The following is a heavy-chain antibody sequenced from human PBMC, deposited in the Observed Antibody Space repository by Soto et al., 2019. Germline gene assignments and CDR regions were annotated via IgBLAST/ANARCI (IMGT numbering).Heavy chain of an antibody. V-gene: IGHV3-11*01. J-gene: IGHJ5*02. CDR2: ISGSGRTI. CDR3: ARLPFPWGWFDP. CDR1: GIVFSDY. Sequence: QVQLVESGGGLVKPGGSLRLSCAASGIVFSDYMSWVRQAPGQGLEWLSYISGSGRTIYSADSVKGRVTISRDNATNSLYLQMNNVRTEDTAVYYCARLPFPWGWFDPWGQGTLVTVSS. D-gene: IGHD3-16*01.